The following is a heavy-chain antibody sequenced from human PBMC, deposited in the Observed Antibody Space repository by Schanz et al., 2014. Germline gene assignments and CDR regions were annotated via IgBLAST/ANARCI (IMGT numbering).Heavy chain of an antibody. D-gene: IGHD1-26*01. CDR2: INGYNAHT. CDR1: GATFNSYA. J-gene: IGHJ4*02. CDR3: ARDRDQWDGNFCDF. Sequence: QVRLVQSGAEVKKPGSSVKVSCKSSGATFNSYAFGWVRQAPGQGLEWMGWINGYNAHTNYAQKLQGRVTMTTDTSTSTVYMELRSLRSDDTAVYYCARDRDQWDGNFCDFWGQGTLVTVSS. V-gene: IGHV1-18*01.